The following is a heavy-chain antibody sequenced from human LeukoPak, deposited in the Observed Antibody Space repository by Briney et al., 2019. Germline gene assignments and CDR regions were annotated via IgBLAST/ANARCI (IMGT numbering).Heavy chain of an antibody. CDR2: IYYSGST. V-gene: IGHV4-39*01. CDR1: GGSISRSSYY. CDR3: ARQGGITMIVVLSDDAFDI. D-gene: IGHD3-22*01. Sequence: SETLSLTCTVSGGSISRSSYYWGWIRQPPGKGLEWIGSIYYSGSTYYNPSLKSRVTISVDTSKNQFSLKLSSVTAADTAVYYCARQGGITMIVVLSDDAFDIWGQGTMVTVSS. J-gene: IGHJ3*02.